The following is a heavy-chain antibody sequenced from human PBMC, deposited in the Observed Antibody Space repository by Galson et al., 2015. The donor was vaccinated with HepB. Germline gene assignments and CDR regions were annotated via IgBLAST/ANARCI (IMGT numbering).Heavy chain of an antibody. Sequence: SLRLSCAASGFTFSSYAMHWVRQAPGKGLEWVAVISYDGSNKYYADSVKGRFTISRDNSKNTLYLQMNSLRAEDTAVYYCARDLTGDSSGSLGYNGMDVWGQGTTVTVSS. V-gene: IGHV3-30-3*01. J-gene: IGHJ6*02. D-gene: IGHD3-22*01. CDR2: ISYDGSNK. CDR1: GFTFSSYA. CDR3: ARDLTGDSSGSLGYNGMDV.